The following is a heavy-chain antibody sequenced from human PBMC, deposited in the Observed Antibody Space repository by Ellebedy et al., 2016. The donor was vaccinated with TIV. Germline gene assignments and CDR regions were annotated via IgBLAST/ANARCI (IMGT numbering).Heavy chain of an antibody. CDR3: ATDGSSGDYLSPTHAFVI. D-gene: IGHD4-17*01. CDR1: GFTFSSYW. J-gene: IGHJ3*02. V-gene: IGHV3-7*01. CDR2: IHQDGSEK. Sequence: GGSLRLSCAASGFTFSSYWMTWVRQAPGRGLEWVANIHQDGSEKFYVDSVNGRFTVSRDNAKNSLYLHLNSLRAEDTAMYYCATDGSSGDYLSPTHAFVIWGQGTMVTVSS.